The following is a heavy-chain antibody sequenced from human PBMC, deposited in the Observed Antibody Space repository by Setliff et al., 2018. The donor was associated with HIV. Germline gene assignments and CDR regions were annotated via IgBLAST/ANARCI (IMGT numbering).Heavy chain of an antibody. Sequence: PSETLSLTCVVSGGSISTSNWWSWVRQPPGKGLEWIGEIYHSGSTNYNSSLKSRVTISVDKSKNLFSLKLSSVTAADTAMYYCARGWEWGAPLDYWGQGTLVTVSS. CDR3: ARGWEWGAPLDY. D-gene: IGHD1-26*01. J-gene: IGHJ4*02. CDR2: IYHSGST. V-gene: IGHV4-4*02. CDR1: GGSISTSNW.